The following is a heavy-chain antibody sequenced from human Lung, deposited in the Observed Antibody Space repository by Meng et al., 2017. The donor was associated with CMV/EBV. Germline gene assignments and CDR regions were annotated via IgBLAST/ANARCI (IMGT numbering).Heavy chain of an antibody. J-gene: IGHJ1*01. CDR3: LRRSGGSV. CDR2: IPHRGSS. V-gene: IGHV4-4*02. Sequence: QVALRESGPALVKPSEPLSLTFAVSGDSITNHNWWAWVRQPPGKGLEWIGEIPHRGSSAYNPSLKSRVSMSIDKSKNQFSLKLTSVTAADTAVYHCLRRSGGSVWGQGTLVTVSS. CDR1: GDSITNHNW. D-gene: IGHD3-10*01.